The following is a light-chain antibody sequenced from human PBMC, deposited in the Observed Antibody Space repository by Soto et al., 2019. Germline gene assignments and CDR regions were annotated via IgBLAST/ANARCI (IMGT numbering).Light chain of an antibody. V-gene: IGLV7-46*01. CDR1: TGPVNRGHY. J-gene: IGLJ3*02. CDR2: DTD. Sequence: QAVVTQEPSLTVSPGGTVTLTCGSSTGPVNRGHYPYWIQQRPGQAPGTLIFDTDNKHSWTPARFSGSLLGGKAALTLSGDQPEDEAEYYCVLTYTTARVFGGGTKLTVL. CDR3: VLTYTTARV.